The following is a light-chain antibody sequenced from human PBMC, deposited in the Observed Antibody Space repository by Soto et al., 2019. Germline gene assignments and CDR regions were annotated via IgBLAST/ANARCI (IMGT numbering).Light chain of an antibody. CDR3: CSYAGSSYV. CDR1: SSDVGGYNY. Sequence: QSAPTQPRSVSGSPGQSVTISCTGTSSDVGGYNYVSWYQQHPGKAPKLMIYDVSKRPSGVPDRFSGSKSGNTASLTISGLQAEDEADYYCCSYAGSSYVFGTGTKVTVL. CDR2: DVS. J-gene: IGLJ1*01. V-gene: IGLV2-11*01.